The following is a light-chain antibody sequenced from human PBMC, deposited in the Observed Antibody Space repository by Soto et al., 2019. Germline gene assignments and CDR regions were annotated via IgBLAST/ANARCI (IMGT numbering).Light chain of an antibody. CDR2: GTS. V-gene: IGKV3-20*01. J-gene: IGKJ5*01. CDR1: QTVTSSY. Sequence: ETVLTQSPGTLSLSPGERAALSCRASQTVTSSYLAWYQQKPGQAPRLLIYGTSNRATGIPDRFSGSGSGTDFTLTISRLEPEDSAVYYCQRIAFGQGTRLEIK. CDR3: QRIA.